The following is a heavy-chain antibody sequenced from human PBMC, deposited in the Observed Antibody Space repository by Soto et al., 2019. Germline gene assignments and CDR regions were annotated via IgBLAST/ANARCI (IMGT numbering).Heavy chain of an antibody. CDR1: GFTFSSYA. CDR3: ARGGSGLYKDGMDV. Sequence: QVQLVESGGGVVHPGRSLRLSCAACGFTFSSYAMHWVRQAPGKGLEWVAVISYDGSNKYYADSVKGRFTSSRDNSKNTLYLQMNSLRAEERAVYYCARGGSGLYKDGMDVWGQGTTVTVSS. D-gene: IGHD6-19*01. V-gene: IGHV3-30-3*01. J-gene: IGHJ6*02. CDR2: ISYDGSNK.